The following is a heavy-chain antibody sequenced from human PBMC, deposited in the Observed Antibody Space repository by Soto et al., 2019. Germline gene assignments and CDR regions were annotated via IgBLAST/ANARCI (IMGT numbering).Heavy chain of an antibody. J-gene: IGHJ4*02. CDR3: TRGGWNYIDY. Sequence: SETLSLTCTVSGGSISSNYWSWIRQPPGKGLEWIGYIYYSGSTTYNPSLKSRVTISVDSSKNQFSLKLSFVTAADTAVYYCTRGGWNYIDYWGQGALVTVSS. CDR1: GGSISSNY. CDR2: IYYSGST. V-gene: IGHV4-59*01. D-gene: IGHD6-19*01.